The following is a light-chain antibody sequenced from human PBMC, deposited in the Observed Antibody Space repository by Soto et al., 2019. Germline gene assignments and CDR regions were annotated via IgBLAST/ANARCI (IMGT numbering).Light chain of an antibody. Sequence: DVHMTQSPSTLSASVGDRVTITCRASESIATWLAWYQQKPGQAPKLLIYDASRLESGVPSRFSGGGSGTEFTPTISGLQPEDFATYYCHQYNSYFGPGTKLEI. CDR1: ESIATW. V-gene: IGKV1-5*01. CDR3: HQYNSY. J-gene: IGKJ2*01. CDR2: DAS.